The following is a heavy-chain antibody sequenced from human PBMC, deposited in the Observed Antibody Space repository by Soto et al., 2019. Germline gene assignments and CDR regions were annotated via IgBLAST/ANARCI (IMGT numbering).Heavy chain of an antibody. V-gene: IGHV4-38-2*01. Sequence: SETLSLTCAVSGYSISSGYYWGWIRQPPGKGLEWIGSIYHSGSTYYNPSLKSRVTISVDTSKNQFSLKLSSVTAADTAVYYCARVQLGGIYYFDYWGQGTLVTVS. CDR3: ARVQLGGIYYFDY. D-gene: IGHD7-27*01. CDR1: GYSISSGYY. CDR2: IYHSGST. J-gene: IGHJ4*02.